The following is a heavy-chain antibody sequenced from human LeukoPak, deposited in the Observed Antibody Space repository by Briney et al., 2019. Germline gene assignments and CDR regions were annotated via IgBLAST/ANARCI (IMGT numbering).Heavy chain of an antibody. J-gene: IGHJ3*02. V-gene: IGHV7-4-1*02. D-gene: IGHD2-21*02. Sequence: GASVKVSCKASGYTFTSYAMNWVRQAPGQGLEWMGWINTNTGNPTYAQGFTGRFVFSLDTSVSTAYLQISSLKAEDTAVYYCARGGIAYCGRDCYYGDAFDIWGQGTMVTVSS. CDR2: INTNTGNP. CDR1: GYTFTSYA. CDR3: ARGGIAYCGRDCYYGDAFDI.